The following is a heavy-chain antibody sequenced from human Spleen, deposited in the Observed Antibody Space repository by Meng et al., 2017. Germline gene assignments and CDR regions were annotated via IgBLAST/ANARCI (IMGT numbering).Heavy chain of an antibody. CDR3: ARDPFDYGSSYYFDF. CDR1: GFTFSSYE. V-gene: IGHV3-30*03. CDR2: ISYDRSHI. Sequence: GESLKISCAASGFTFSSYEMNWVRQAPGKGLEWVAVISYDRSHIYYADSLRGRFTVSRDNAENSLYLQMNSLRTEDTALYYCARDPFDYGSSYYFDFWGQGTLVTVSS. D-gene: IGHD6-6*01. J-gene: IGHJ4*02.